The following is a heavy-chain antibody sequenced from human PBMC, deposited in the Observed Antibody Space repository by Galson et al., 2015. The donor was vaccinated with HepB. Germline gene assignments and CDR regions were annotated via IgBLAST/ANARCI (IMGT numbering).Heavy chain of an antibody. CDR1: GFTFSSYA. Sequence: SLRLSCAASGFTFSSYAMHWVRQAPGKGLEWVAVISYDGSNKYYADSVKGRFTISRDNSKNTLYLQMNSLRAEDTAVYYCARGTTGPWNYFDYWGQGTLVTVSS. CDR2: ISYDGSNK. J-gene: IGHJ4*02. CDR3: ARGTTGPWNYFDY. D-gene: IGHD4-17*01. V-gene: IGHV3-30-3*01.